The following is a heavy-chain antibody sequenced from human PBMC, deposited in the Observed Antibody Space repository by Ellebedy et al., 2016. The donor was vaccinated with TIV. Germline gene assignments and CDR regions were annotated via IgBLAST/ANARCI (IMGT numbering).Heavy chain of an antibody. CDR3: ARRASYGDYAVQVNPWFDP. CDR2: IRQEGDEI. V-gene: IGHV3-7*01. D-gene: IGHD4-17*01. Sequence: PGGSLRLSCAASGFNFRSYWMTWVRQAPGKGLEWVAKIRQEGDEIYYVESVKGRFTISRDNAKNSLFLQTNSRRVEDTAVYYCARRASYGDYAVQVNPWFDPWGQGTLVTVSS. CDR1: GFNFRSYW. J-gene: IGHJ5*02.